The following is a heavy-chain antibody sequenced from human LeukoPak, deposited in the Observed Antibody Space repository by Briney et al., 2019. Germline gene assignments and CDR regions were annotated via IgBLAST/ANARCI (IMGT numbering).Heavy chain of an antibody. D-gene: IGHD3-22*01. CDR3: ARGAYYYDSSGYYYGRYFDL. CDR1: GGSISSYY. Sequence: NPSETLSLTCTVSGGSISSYYWSWIRQPPGKGLEWIGYIYYSWSTNYNPSLKSRVTISVDTSKNQFSLKLSSVTAADTAVYYCARGAYYYDSSGYYYGRYFDLWGRGTLVTVSS. J-gene: IGHJ2*01. V-gene: IGHV4-59*01. CDR2: IYYSWST.